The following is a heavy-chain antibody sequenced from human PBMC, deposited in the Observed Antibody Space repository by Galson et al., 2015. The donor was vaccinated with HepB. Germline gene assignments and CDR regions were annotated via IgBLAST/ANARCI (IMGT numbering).Heavy chain of an antibody. CDR1: GFTFSSYA. CDR2: ISSNGGST. J-gene: IGHJ4*02. Sequence: SLRLSCAASGFTFSSYAMHWVRQAPGKGLEYVSAISSNGGSTYYANSVKGRFTISRDNSKNTLYLQMGSLRAEDMAVYYCARLGQQWPHWGQGTLVTVSS. CDR3: ARLGQQWPH. D-gene: IGHD6-19*01. V-gene: IGHV3-64*01.